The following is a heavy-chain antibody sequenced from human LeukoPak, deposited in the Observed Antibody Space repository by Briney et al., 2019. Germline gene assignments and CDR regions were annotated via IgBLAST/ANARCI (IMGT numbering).Heavy chain of an antibody. CDR2: INTNTGNP. CDR3: ARGYYDFWSGYRPFDY. V-gene: IGHV7-4-1*02. D-gene: IGHD3-3*01. CDR1: GYTFTSYA. Sequence: ASVKVSCKASGYTFTSYAMNWVRQAPGQGLEWMGWINTNTGNPTYAQGFTGRFVFSLDTSVSTAYLQISSLKAEDTAVYYCARGYYDFWSGYRPFDYWGQGTLVTVSS. J-gene: IGHJ4*02.